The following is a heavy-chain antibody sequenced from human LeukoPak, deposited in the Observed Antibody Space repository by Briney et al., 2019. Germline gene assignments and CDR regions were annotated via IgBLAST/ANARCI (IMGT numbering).Heavy chain of an antibody. J-gene: IGHJ4*02. V-gene: IGHV4-34*01. CDR3: TRMTTGHDY. Sequence: SETLSLTCAVSDVSFDDYYWSSVRQTPGKGLEWLGEINQSAYTNDSPSLKSRVTLSIDTSNKQFSLNLRSVTVADAGIYYCTRMTTGHDYWGQGTLVTVSS. CDR1: DVSFDDYY. D-gene: IGHD4-17*01. CDR2: INQSAYT.